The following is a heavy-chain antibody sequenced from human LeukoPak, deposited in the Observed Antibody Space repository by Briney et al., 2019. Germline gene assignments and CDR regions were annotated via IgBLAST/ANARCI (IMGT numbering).Heavy chain of an antibody. V-gene: IGHV3-7*01. CDR1: GFTFSNYW. CDR2: IKQDGSEK. J-gene: IGHJ3*02. D-gene: IGHD2-21*02. Sequence: GGSLRLSCAASGFTFSNYWMNWVRQAPGKGLEWVANIKQDGSEKYYVDSVRGRFTISRDNARNSLYLQMNSLRAEDTAVYYCARDLQCGGDCHYDALDIWGQGTMVTVSS. CDR3: ARDLQCGGDCHYDALDI.